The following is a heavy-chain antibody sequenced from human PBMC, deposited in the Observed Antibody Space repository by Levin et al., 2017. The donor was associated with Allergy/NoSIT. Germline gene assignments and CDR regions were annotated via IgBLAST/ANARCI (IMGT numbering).Heavy chain of an antibody. V-gene: IGHV3-30-3*01. J-gene: IGHJ4*02. CDR3: ARDLGGSGSYYIKHY. CDR1: GFTFSSYA. Sequence: PGESLKISCAASGFTFSSYAMHWVRQAPGKGLEWVAVISYDGSNKYYADSVKGRFTISRDNSKNTLYLQMNSLRAEDTAVYYCARDLGGSGSYYIKHYWGQGTLVTVSS. D-gene: IGHD3-10*01. CDR2: ISYDGSNK.